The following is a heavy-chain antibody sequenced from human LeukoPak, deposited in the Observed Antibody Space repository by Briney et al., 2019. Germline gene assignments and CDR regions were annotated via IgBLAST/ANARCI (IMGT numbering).Heavy chain of an antibody. CDR3: ATESGTYSGTCFDY. V-gene: IGHV3-7*04. Sequence: ETLSLTCVVSGGSISDTNYWSWVRQAPGKGLEWVANIKQDGSEKYYVDSVKGRFTISRDNAKNSLYLQMNSLRAEDTAVYYCATESGTYSGTCFDYWGQGNLVTVSS. CDR1: GGSISDTNY. D-gene: IGHD1-26*01. J-gene: IGHJ4*02. CDR2: IKQDGSEK.